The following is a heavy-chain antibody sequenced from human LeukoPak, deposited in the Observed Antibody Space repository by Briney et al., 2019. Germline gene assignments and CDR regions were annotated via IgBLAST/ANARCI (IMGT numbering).Heavy chain of an antibody. Sequence: GGSLRLSCAGSGFTFSDYWMAWVRQAPGKGLDWVASIKEDGSEKYYVDSVKGRFTISRDNSKNTLYLQMNSPGAGDTAVYYCAKSDHDFWSGYKRWGQGTLVTVSA. V-gene: IGHV3-7*05. D-gene: IGHD3-3*01. J-gene: IGHJ4*02. CDR3: AKSDHDFWSGYKR. CDR2: IKEDGSEK. CDR1: GFTFSDYW.